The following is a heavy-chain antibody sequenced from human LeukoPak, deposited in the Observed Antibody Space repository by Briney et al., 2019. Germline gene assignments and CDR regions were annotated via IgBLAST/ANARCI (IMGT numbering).Heavy chain of an antibody. Sequence: GGSLRLSCAASGFTVSGNYMSWVRQAPGKGLEWVSVIYSGGSTYYADSVKGRFTISRDNSKNTLYLQMNSLRAEDTAVYYCARGTPSSSGWLYYGMDVWGQGTTVTVSS. CDR3: ARGTPSSSGWLYYGMDV. D-gene: IGHD6-19*01. CDR1: GFTVSGNY. V-gene: IGHV3-66*01. J-gene: IGHJ6*02. CDR2: IYSGGST.